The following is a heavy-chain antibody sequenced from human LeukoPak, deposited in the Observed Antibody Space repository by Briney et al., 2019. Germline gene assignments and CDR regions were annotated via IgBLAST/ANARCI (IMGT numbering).Heavy chain of an antibody. CDR2: IHYSGST. CDR3: ARQSVLLHMDV. V-gene: IGHV4-61*05. CDR1: GGSISSNSHF. D-gene: IGHD3-10*01. J-gene: IGHJ6*02. Sequence: IPSETLSLTCTVSGGSISSNSHFWDWIRQSPGKGLEWIGYIHYSGSTKYNPSLKSRVTISVDTSKNQFSLNLSSVTAADTAVYYCARQSVLLHMDVWGQGTTVTVSS.